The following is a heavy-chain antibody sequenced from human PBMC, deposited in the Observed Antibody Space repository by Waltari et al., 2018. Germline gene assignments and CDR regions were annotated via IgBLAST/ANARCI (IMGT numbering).Heavy chain of an antibody. D-gene: IGHD2-15*01. CDR1: GFTFSNAW. J-gene: IGHJ6*02. CDR3: TTLAGYCSAGSCFSPPYYYDMEV. CDR2: ARSKADGGTT. Sequence: GESGGGLVKPGGSLRLSCAASGFTFSNAWMSWVRQAPGKGLEWVGRARSKADGGTTEYAAPVKGRFTISRDDSKDTLYLQMNSLETEDTAVYYCTTLAGYCSAGSCFSPPYYYDMEVWGQGTTVTVSS. V-gene: IGHV3-15*01.